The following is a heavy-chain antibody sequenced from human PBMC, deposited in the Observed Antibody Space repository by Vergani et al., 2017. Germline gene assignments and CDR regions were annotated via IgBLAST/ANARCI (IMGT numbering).Heavy chain of an antibody. CDR3: ARGGRQWLGRTYFDY. CDR2: IYPGDSDT. J-gene: IGHJ4*02. V-gene: IGHV5-51*01. CDR1: GYSFTSYC. Sequence: EVQLVQSGAEVKKPGESLKLSCKGSGYSFTSYCIGCVRQIPGKGLEWMGIIYPGDSDTRYSPSFQGQVTIPADKSISTASLQWSSLKASDTAMYYCARGGRQWLGRTYFDYWGQGTLVTVSS. D-gene: IGHD6-19*01.